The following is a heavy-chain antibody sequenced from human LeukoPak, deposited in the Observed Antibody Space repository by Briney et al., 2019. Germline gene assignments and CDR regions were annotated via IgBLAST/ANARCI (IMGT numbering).Heavy chain of an antibody. D-gene: IGHD4-17*01. Sequence: ASVKVSCKASDYTFTSYGIIWVRQAPGQGLEWMGWISAYNGNTNYAQKLQGRVTMTTDTSTSTAYNELRSLRSDDTAVYYCARDATATLSLHYYFDYWGQGTLVTVSS. V-gene: IGHV1-18*01. J-gene: IGHJ4*02. CDR3: ARDATATLSLHYYFDY. CDR1: DYTFTSYG. CDR2: ISAYNGNT.